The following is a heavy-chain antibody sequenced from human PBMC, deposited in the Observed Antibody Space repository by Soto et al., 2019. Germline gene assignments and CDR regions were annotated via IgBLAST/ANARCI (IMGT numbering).Heavy chain of an antibody. CDR2: IYSGGTT. CDR3: ARSSRGGNAGYFNL. Sequence: EVQLVETGGGLIQPGGSLRLSCAASGLSVGGNYMSWVRQAPGKGLEWVSTIYSGGTTHDADSVKGRFTISRDNSENTVYLQMSSLRPEDTAVYYCARSSRGGNAGYFNLWGRGTLVTVSS. CDR1: GLSVGGNY. D-gene: IGHD2-15*01. V-gene: IGHV3-53*02. J-gene: IGHJ2*01.